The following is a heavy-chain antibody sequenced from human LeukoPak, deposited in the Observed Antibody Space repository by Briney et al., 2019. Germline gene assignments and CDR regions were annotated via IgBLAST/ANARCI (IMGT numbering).Heavy chain of an antibody. V-gene: IGHV1-2*04. Sequence: ASVKVSCKASGYTFTGYYMHWVRQAPGQGLEWMGWINPNSGGTNYAQKLQGWVTMTRDTSISTAYMELSRLRSDDTAVYYCARAVYQLPRDYYGMDVWGQGTTVTVSS. CDR1: GYTFTGYY. J-gene: IGHJ6*02. CDR3: ARAVYQLPRDYYGMDV. CDR2: INPNSGGT. D-gene: IGHD2-2*01.